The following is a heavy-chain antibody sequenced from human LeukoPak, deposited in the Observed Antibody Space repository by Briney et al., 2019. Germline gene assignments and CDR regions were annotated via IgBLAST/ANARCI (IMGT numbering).Heavy chain of an antibody. CDR1: GGSFSGYF. CDR2: INHSGST. V-gene: IGHV4-34*01. D-gene: IGHD3-3*01. J-gene: IGHJ6*03. CDR3: ARGPLWIGYLLGSYMDV. Sequence: PSETLSLTCAVYGGSFSGYFYTWIRQPPGKGLEWIGEINHSGSTNYNPSLKSRVTISGDTSKNQFSLKLRSVTAADTAVYYCARGPLWIGYLLGSYMDVWGKGTTVNVSS.